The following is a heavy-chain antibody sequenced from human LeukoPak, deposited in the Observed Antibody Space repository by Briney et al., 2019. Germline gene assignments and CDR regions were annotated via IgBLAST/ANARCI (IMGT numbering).Heavy chain of an antibody. Sequence: PSETLSLTCAVYGESFSGYYWSWIRQPPGKGLEWIGEINHSGSTNYNPSLKSRVTISVDTSKNQFSLKLSSVTAADTAVYYCARGRRGYSYGSWFDPWGQGTLVTVSS. V-gene: IGHV4-34*01. D-gene: IGHD5-18*01. J-gene: IGHJ5*02. CDR2: INHSGST. CDR3: ARGRRGYSYGSWFDP. CDR1: GESFSGYY.